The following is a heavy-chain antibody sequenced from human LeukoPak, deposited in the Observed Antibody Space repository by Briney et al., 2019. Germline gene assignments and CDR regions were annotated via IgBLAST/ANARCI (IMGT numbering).Heavy chain of an antibody. CDR3: ARAGGSYRFFDY. CDR1: GGSFSGYY. Sequence: SETLSLTCAVYGGSFSGYYRSWIRQPPGKGLEWIGEINHSGSTNYNPSLKSRVTISVDTSKNQFSLKLSSVTAADTAVYYCARAGGSYRFFDYWGQGTLVTVSS. V-gene: IGHV4-34*01. CDR2: INHSGST. J-gene: IGHJ4*02. D-gene: IGHD1-26*01.